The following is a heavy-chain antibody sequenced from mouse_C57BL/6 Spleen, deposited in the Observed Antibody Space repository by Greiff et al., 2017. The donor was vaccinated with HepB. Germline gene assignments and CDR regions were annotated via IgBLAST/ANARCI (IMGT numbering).Heavy chain of an antibody. CDR2: ISSGGSYT. J-gene: IGHJ4*01. CDR1: GFTFSSYG. D-gene: IGHD2-5*01. CDR3: ARHPPYSTHAMDY. V-gene: IGHV5-6*01. Sequence: EVKLVESGGDLVKPGGSLKLSCAASGFTFSSYGMSWVRQTPDKRLEWVATISSGGSYTYYPDSVKGRFTISRDNAKNTLYLQMSSLKSEDTAMYYCARHPPYSTHAMDYWGQGTSVTVSS.